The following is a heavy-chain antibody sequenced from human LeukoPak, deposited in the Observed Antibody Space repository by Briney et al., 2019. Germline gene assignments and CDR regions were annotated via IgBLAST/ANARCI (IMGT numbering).Heavy chain of an antibody. J-gene: IGHJ3*02. CDR1: GFTFDDYA. Sequence: GGSLRLSCAASGFTFDDYAMHWVRQAPGKGLEWVSGISWNSGSIGYADSVKGRFTISRDNAKNSLYLQMNSLRAEDMALYYCAGGTMQWLGPNAFDIWGQGTMVTVSS. V-gene: IGHV3-9*03. CDR3: AGGTMQWLGPNAFDI. D-gene: IGHD6-19*01. CDR2: ISWNSGSI.